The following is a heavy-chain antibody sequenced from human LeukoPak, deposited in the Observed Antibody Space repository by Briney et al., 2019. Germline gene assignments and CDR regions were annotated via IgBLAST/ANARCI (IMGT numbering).Heavy chain of an antibody. CDR1: GGSFRAYY. V-gene: IGHV4-34*01. CDR3: ARGLNILYYFDY. Sequence: SETLSLTCSVYGGSFRAYYWSWIHQPPGKGLEWIGEIAHDGSTNYDPSLKSRVTISVDTSKNQVFLKLTSVTAADTAVYYCARGLNILYYFDYWGQGSLVTVSS. CDR2: IAHDGST. D-gene: IGHD2-15*01. J-gene: IGHJ4*02.